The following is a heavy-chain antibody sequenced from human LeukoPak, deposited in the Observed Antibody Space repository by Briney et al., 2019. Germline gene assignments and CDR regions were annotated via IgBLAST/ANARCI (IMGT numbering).Heavy chain of an antibody. CDR2: IYTAGSA. Sequence: GGSLRLSCAASGFTVSGNYMSWVRQAPGKGLEWVSVIYTAGSAYNADSVKGRFTISRDKSKNTLYLQMNTLRAEDAAVYFCAGGNTWPGLSYWGQGTLLTVSS. D-gene: IGHD6-25*01. CDR1: GFTVSGNY. J-gene: IGHJ4*02. CDR3: AGGNTWPGLSY. V-gene: IGHV3-53*01.